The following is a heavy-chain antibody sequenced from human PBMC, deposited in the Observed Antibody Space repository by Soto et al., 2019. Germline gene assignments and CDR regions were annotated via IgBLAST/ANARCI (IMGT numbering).Heavy chain of an antibody. Sequence: QVQLQESGPGLVKPSQTLSLTCTVSGGSISSGGYYWSWIRQHPGKGLEWIGYIYYSGSTYYNPSLKRRVTISGDTSKNQFSLKLSSVTAADTAVYYCARGNYDYVWGSYRVNYFDYWGQGTLVTVSS. V-gene: IGHV4-31*03. CDR2: IYYSGST. CDR3: ARGNYDYVWGSYRVNYFDY. CDR1: GGSISSGGYY. D-gene: IGHD3-16*02. J-gene: IGHJ4*02.